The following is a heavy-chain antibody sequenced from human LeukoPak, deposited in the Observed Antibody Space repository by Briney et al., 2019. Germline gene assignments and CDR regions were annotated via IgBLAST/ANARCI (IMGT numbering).Heavy chain of an antibody. J-gene: IGHJ3*01. V-gene: IGHV3-23*01. D-gene: IGHD4-17*01. CDR1: AFSLSKFA. CDR3: AKDPNGDYIGAFDF. Sequence: GGSLRLSCAASAFSLSKFALIWVRQAPGKGLEWGSAITSNGAYTLYDNAVKARFTISRENSKNTLYLQINSLRREDTAMYYCAKDPNGDYIGAFDFWGQGTMVTASS. CDR2: ITSNGAYT.